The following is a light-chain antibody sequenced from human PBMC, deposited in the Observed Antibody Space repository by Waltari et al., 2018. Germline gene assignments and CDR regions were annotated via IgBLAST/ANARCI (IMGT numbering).Light chain of an antibody. J-gene: IGKJ4*01. CDR1: QSVSSY. V-gene: IGKV3-11*01. CDR3: QHRSNWPLT. CDR2: DAS. Sequence: EIVLTQSPATLSLSPGERATLSCRASQSVSSYLAWDQQKPGQAPRPLIYDASNRATGIPARFSGSGSGTDFTLTITSLEPEDFTVYYCQHRSNWPLTFGGGTKVEIK.